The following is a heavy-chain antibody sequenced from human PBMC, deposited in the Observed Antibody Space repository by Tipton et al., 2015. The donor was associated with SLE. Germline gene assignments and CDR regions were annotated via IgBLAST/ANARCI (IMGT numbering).Heavy chain of an antibody. CDR2: FYYIGST. D-gene: IGHD4-11*01. Sequence: TLSLTCTVSGGSISSSDYYWGWIRQPPGKGLEWIGSFYYIGSTYYNPSLKSRVSISVDTSKNQFSLKLTSVTAADTAVYYCARDHHSWFDQWGKRSLVAVSS. CDR1: GGSISSSDYY. CDR3: ARDHHSWFDQ. V-gene: IGHV4-39*07. J-gene: IGHJ5*02.